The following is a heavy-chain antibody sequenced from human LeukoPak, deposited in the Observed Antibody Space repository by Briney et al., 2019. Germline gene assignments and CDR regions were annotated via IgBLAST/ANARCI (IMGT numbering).Heavy chain of an antibody. CDR1: GGSISSSNYY. CDR3: ARQYRDFYGSGSYAGMDV. CDR2: MYHSGST. D-gene: IGHD3-10*01. V-gene: IGHV4-39*01. J-gene: IGHJ6*04. Sequence: SETLSLTCTVSGGSISSSNYYWGWIRQPPGKGPEWIGSMYHSGSTHYNPPLKSRLTISVDTSKNQFSLKLSSVTAADTAVYYCARQYRDFYGSGSYAGMDVWGKGTTVTVSS.